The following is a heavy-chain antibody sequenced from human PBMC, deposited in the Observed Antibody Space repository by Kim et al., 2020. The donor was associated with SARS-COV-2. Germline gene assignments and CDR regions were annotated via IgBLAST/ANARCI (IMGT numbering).Heavy chain of an antibody. J-gene: IGHJ1*01. D-gene: IGHD3-9*01. Sequence: GGSLRLSCAASGFTFSNYGMHWVRQAPGKGLEWVSRIWYDGTNEDYVASVKGRFTISRDNSKDRLYVQMNSLRVEDTAVYYCARDPRTFSGYFDRWGQGTLVTVPS. CDR2: IWYDGTNE. V-gene: IGHV3-33*01. CDR3: ARDPRTFSGYFDR. CDR1: GFTFSNYG.